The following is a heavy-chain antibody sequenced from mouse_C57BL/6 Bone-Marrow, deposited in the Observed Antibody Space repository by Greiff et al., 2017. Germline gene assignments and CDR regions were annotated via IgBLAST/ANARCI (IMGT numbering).Heavy chain of an antibody. CDR2: IDPANGNT. CDR3: ARPPNYYGSSPWFAY. CDR1: GFNIKNTY. D-gene: IGHD1-1*01. Sequence: VQLQQSVAELVRPGASVKLSCTASGFNIKNTYMHWVKQRPEQGLEWIGRIDPANGNTKYAPKFQGKATITAATSSNTAYLQLRSLTSEDTAIXYCARPPNYYGSSPWFAYWGQGTLVTVSA. V-gene: IGHV14-3*01. J-gene: IGHJ3*01.